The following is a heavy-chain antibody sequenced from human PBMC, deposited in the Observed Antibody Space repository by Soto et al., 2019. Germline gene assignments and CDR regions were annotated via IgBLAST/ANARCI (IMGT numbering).Heavy chain of an antibody. D-gene: IGHD3-22*01. Sequence: SETLSLTCTVSGGSISSYYWSWIRQPPGKGLEWIGYIYYSGSTNYYPSLKSRVTISVDTSKNQFSLKLSSVTAADTAVYYCARLGGYYQPLDYWGQGTLVTVSS. CDR1: GGSISSYY. CDR2: IYYSGST. CDR3: ARLGGYYQPLDY. V-gene: IGHV4-59*08. J-gene: IGHJ4*02.